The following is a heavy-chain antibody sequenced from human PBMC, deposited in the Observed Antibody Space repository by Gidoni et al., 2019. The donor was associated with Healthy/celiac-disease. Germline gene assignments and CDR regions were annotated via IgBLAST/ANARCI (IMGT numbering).Heavy chain of an antibody. CDR1: GFTFSSYG. Sequence: QVQLVESGGGVVQPGRSLRLSCAASGFTFSSYGMHWVRQAPGTGLEWVAVISYDGSNKYYADSVKGRFTISRDNSKNTLYLQMNSLRAEDTAVYYCAKDTYSSSWTYYYYYGMDVWGQGTTVTVSS. V-gene: IGHV3-30*18. J-gene: IGHJ6*02. CDR3: AKDTYSSSWTYYYYYGMDV. CDR2: ISYDGSNK. D-gene: IGHD6-13*01.